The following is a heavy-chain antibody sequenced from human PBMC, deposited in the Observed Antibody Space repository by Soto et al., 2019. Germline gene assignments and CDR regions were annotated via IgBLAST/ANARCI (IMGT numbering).Heavy chain of an antibody. V-gene: IGHV4-4*07. CDR1: GEYISSYC. CDR3: ARESLKETITMTVVIAH. J-gene: IGHJ4*02. D-gene: IGHD3-22*01. CDR2: VYRGTS. Sequence: PSETMSVTCSVAGEYISSYCWSWIRQHAGKGVEWLGRVYRGTSNYNPSLKSLLIMSLDTSKNQFSLNLRSVTAADTAFYYFARESLKETITMTVVIAHWGQGTQVTVSS.